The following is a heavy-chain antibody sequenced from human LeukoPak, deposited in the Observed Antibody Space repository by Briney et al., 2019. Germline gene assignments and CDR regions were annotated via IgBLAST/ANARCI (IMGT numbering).Heavy chain of an antibody. D-gene: IGHD6-13*01. CDR2: ISAYNGNT. V-gene: IGHV1-18*01. J-gene: IGHJ4*02. Sequence: ASVKXXCKASGYTFTSYGISWVRQAPGQGLEXMGWISAYNGNTNYAQKLQGRVTMTTDTSTSTAYMELRSLRSDDTAVYYCARDRTSSWYHYFDYWGQGTLVTVSS. CDR3: ARDRTSSWYHYFDY. CDR1: GYTFTSYG.